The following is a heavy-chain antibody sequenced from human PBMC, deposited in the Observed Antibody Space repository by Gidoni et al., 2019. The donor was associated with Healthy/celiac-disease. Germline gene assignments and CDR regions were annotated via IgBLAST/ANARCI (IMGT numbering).Heavy chain of an antibody. J-gene: IGHJ6*02. V-gene: IGHV3-30-3*01. CDR1: GFTFSSYA. CDR2: ISYDGSNK. D-gene: IGHD2-2*01. CDR3: ARGLYCSSTSCLWDYYYGMDV. Sequence: QVQLVESGGGVVQPGRSLRLSCAASGFTFSSYAMHWVRQAPGKGLEWVAVISYDGSNKYYADSVKGRFTTSRDNSKNTLYLQMNSLRAEDTAVYYCARGLYCSSTSCLWDYYYGMDVWGQGTTVTVSS.